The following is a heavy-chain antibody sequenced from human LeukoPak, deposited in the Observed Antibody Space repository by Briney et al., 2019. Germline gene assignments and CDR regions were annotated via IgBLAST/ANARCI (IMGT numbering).Heavy chain of an antibody. V-gene: IGHV3-74*01. CDR3: AGDRPDIDI. CDR2: ITSDGSST. CDR1: GFTFSSYT. Sequence: PGGSLRLSCAASGFTFSSYTMHWVRQAPGKGLVWVSRITSDGSSTSYADSVKGRFTISRDNPKNTLYLQMNSLRAEDTAVYYCAGDRPDIDIWGQGTMVTVSS. J-gene: IGHJ3*02. D-gene: IGHD1-14*01.